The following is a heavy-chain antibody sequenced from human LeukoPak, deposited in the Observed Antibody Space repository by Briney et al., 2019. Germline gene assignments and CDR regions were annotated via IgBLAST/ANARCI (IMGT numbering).Heavy chain of an antibody. CDR2: ILYDGSNR. CDR1: GFTFCSYG. J-gene: IGHJ4*02. Sequence: PGVYLTLSCAASGFTFCSYGMHWLRQAQGQGLKWVAFILYDGSNRKYVESVNGRFTSSRDNSRNTLYLQMNSLRAEGMAVYYCANLDWGWVLLGYWGQGTLVTVSS. V-gene: IGHV3-30*02. CDR3: ANLDWGWVLLGY. D-gene: IGHD3/OR15-3a*01.